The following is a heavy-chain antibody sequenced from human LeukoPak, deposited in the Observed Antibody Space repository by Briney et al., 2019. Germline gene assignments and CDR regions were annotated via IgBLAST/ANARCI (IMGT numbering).Heavy chain of an antibody. V-gene: IGHV3-30*03. CDR2: ISYDGSNK. Sequence: GGSLRLSCAASGFTFSDYGVHWVRQAPGKGLEWVAVISYDGSNKYYADSVKGRFTISRDNSKNTLYLQMNSLRAEDTAVYYCARSRPAPENWFDPWGQGTLVTVSS. CDR1: GFTFSDYG. J-gene: IGHJ5*02. CDR3: ARSRPAPENWFDP.